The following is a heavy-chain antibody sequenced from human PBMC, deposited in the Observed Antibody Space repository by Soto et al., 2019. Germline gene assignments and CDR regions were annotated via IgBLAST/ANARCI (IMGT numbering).Heavy chain of an antibody. D-gene: IGHD3-22*01. CDR2: IYPDNSDT. J-gene: IGHJ4*02. CDR3: VSPDSSGYYHY. Sequence: PGESLKISCKGSGYTFTSSWIGWVRQMPGKGLEWMGIIYPDNSDTRYSPSFQGQVTMSVDKSIRTAYLQWRSLKASDTAIYYCVSPDSSGYYHYWGQGTLVTVSS. CDR1: GYTFTSSW. V-gene: IGHV5-51*01.